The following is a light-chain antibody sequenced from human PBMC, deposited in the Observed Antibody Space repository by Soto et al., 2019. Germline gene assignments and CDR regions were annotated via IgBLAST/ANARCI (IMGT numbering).Light chain of an antibody. V-gene: IGKV1-9*01. CDR1: QDISRY. CDR2: AAS. J-gene: IGKJ4*01. CDR3: QQLNTYPVT. Sequence: IQLTQSPSSLSASVGDSVTITCRASQDISRYLAWYQQKPGRAPQLLISAASTLQSGVPSRFSGSGSGTHFTLVISSLQPEDFATYYCQQLNTYPVTFGGGTKVDIK.